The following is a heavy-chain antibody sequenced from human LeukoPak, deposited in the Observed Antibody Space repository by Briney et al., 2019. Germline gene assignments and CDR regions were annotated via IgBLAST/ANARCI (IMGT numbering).Heavy chain of an antibody. V-gene: IGHV3-23*01. J-gene: IGHJ3*02. CDR1: GFTFSSYA. D-gene: IGHD6-19*01. CDR2: ISGSGGST. CDR3: TRRLLSRDWYQAFDT. Sequence: GGSLRLSCAASGFTFSSYAMSWVRQAPGKGLEWVSGISGSGGSTVYVDSVKGRFTISRDNFKNTVFLQMNSLKTEDTAVYYCTRRLLSRDWYQAFDTWGQGTMVTVSS.